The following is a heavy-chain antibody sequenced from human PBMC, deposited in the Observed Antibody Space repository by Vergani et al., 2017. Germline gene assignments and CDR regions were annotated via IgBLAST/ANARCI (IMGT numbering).Heavy chain of an antibody. V-gene: IGHV3-15*07. Sequence: EVQLVESGGGLVKPGGSLRLSCAASGFTFSNAWMNWVRQAPGKGLEWVGRIKSKTDGGTTDYAAPVKGRFTISRDDSKNTLYLQMNSLKTEDTAVYYCAKDRSTYYDFWSGYLGHWGQGTLVTVSS. CDR2: IKSKTDGGTT. J-gene: IGHJ4*02. CDR3: AKDRSTYYDFWSGYLGH. CDR1: GFTFSNAW. D-gene: IGHD3-3*01.